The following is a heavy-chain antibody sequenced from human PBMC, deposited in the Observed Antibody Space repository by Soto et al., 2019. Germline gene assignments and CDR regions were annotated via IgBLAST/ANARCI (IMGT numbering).Heavy chain of an antibody. CDR2: ISSSSSYI. V-gene: IGHV3-21*01. CDR3: ARGPGIAVAPDY. Sequence: PGGSLRLSCAASGFTFDDYTMHWVRQAPGKGLEWVSFISSSSSYIYYADSVKGRFTISRDNAKNSLYLQMNSLRAEDTAVYYCARGPGIAVAPDYWGQGTLVTVSS. J-gene: IGHJ4*02. D-gene: IGHD6-19*01. CDR1: GFTFDDYT.